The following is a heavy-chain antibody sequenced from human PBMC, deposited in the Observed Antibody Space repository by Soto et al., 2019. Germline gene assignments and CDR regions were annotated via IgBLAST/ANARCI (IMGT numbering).Heavy chain of an antibody. CDR2: IYYSGST. CDR3: ARLSGSGSENWFDP. Sequence: SETLSLTCTVSGGSISSSSYYWGWIRQPPGKGLEWIGSIYYSGSTYYNPSLKSRVTISVDTSKNQFSLKLSSVTAADTAVYYCARLSGSGSENWFDPWGQGTLVTVSS. J-gene: IGHJ5*02. V-gene: IGHV4-39*01. D-gene: IGHD3-22*01. CDR1: GGSISSSSYY.